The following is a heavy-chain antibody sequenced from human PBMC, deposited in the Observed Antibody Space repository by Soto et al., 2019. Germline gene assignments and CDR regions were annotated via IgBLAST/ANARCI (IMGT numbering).Heavy chain of an antibody. Sequence: QVQLVQSGAEVKKPGASVTVSCKTSGYTFSNYGINWVRQAPGQGLEWMGWISGYSGNTTYAKTGEGRVTMTTETSTGTVYMELRSLKSDDTAIYYCSRFIMVGGWFDPNYYHGMDVWGQGTTVTVSS. J-gene: IGHJ6*02. CDR1: GYTFSNYG. CDR2: ISGYSGNT. V-gene: IGHV1-18*01. CDR3: SRFIMVGGWFDPNYYHGMDV. D-gene: IGHD6-19*01.